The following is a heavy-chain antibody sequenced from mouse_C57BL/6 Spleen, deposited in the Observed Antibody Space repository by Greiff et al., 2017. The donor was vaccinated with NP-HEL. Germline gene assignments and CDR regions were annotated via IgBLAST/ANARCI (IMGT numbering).Heavy chain of an antibody. Sequence: EVKLVESGPGLVKPSQSLSLTCSVTGYSITSGYYWNWIRQFPGNKLEWMGYISYDGSNNYNPSLKNRISITRDTSKNQFFLKLNSVTTEDTATYYCARLYDYDGYFDYWGQGTTLTVSS. CDR2: ISYDGSN. D-gene: IGHD2-4*01. V-gene: IGHV3-6*01. CDR3: ARLYDYDGYFDY. J-gene: IGHJ2*01. CDR1: GYSITSGYY.